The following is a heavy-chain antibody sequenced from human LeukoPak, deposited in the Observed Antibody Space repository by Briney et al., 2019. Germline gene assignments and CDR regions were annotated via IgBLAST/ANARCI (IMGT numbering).Heavy chain of an antibody. V-gene: IGHV3-21*01. J-gene: IGHJ4*02. D-gene: IGHD6-13*01. CDR2: ISSSSSYI. Sequence: GGSLRLSCEVSGFTLSSYTMNWVRQAPGKGLEWVSSISSSSSYIYYADSVKGRFTISRDNAKNSLYLQMNSLRAEDTAVYYCARDMGYSSSWYSRGSFDYWGQGTLVTVSS. CDR3: ARDMGYSSSWYSRGSFDY. CDR1: GFTLSSYT.